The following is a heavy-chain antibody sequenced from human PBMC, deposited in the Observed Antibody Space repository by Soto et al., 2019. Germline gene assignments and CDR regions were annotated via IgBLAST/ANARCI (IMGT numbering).Heavy chain of an antibody. D-gene: IGHD5-18*01. Sequence: SETLSLTCTVSGGSITSGQYYWSWIRQSPGKGLEWIGYIYYTGSAYYNPSLKSRVTISFDTSKNQFSLRLSSVTDADTAVFYCARTGYIYGADAFDVWGQGTMATVPS. CDR1: GGSITSGQYY. J-gene: IGHJ3*01. CDR3: ARTGYIYGADAFDV. V-gene: IGHV4-30-4*01. CDR2: IYYTGSA.